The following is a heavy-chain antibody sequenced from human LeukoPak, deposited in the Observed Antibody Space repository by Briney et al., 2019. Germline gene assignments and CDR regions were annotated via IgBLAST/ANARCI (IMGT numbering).Heavy chain of an antibody. CDR2: FYTSGST. D-gene: IGHD3-22*01. J-gene: IGHJ3*02. V-gene: IGHV4-4*07. CDR1: GGSISSYY. CDR3: ARDDYYDSSGYRNAFDI. Sequence: PSETLSLTCTVSGGSISSYYWNWIRQPAGKGLEWIGRFYTSGSTNYNPSLKSRVTMSVDTSKNQFSLKLSSVTAADTAVYFCARDDYYDSSGYRNAFDIWGQGTVVTVSS.